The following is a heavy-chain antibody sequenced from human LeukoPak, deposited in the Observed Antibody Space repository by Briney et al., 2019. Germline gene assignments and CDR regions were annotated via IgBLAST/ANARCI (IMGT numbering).Heavy chain of an antibody. V-gene: IGHV1-69*05. J-gene: IGHJ2*01. CDR2: IIPIFGTA. CDR3: TREGGWGHLFSDL. CDR1: GGTFSSYA. Sequence: GASVKVSCKACGGTFSSYAIRWVRQAPGQGLEWMGGIIPIFGTANYAQKFQGRVTMTTDSSTNTAYMEMMSLRSDDTGVYYCTREGGWGHLFSDLWGRGTLVTVSS. D-gene: IGHD7-27*01.